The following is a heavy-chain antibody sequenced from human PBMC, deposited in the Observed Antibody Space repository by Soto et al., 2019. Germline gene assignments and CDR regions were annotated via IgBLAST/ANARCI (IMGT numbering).Heavy chain of an antibody. Sequence: QVQLVQSGAEVKKPGSSVKVSCKASGDTFSSYAISWVLQAPGQGLEWMGGIIPIFGTANYAQKFQGIVTLTADESTSTAYMELSSLRSEDTAVYYCARDGSGYRSRASPMDVWGQGTTVTVSS. J-gene: IGHJ6*02. CDR1: GDTFSSYA. D-gene: IGHD3-22*01. V-gene: IGHV1-69*01. CDR3: ARDGSGYRSRASPMDV. CDR2: IIPIFGTA.